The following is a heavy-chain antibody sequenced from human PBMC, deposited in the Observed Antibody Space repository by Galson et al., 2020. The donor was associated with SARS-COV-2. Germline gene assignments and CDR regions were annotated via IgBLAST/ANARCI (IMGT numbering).Heavy chain of an antibody. D-gene: IGHD3-10*01. V-gene: IGHV3-74*01. Sequence: GESLKTSCAASGFPFSNYWMHWVRQATGKGPVWVARINSDGSSTSYADSVKGRFTISRDNAKNTLYLQMNSLRAEDTAVYYCGRDEAGYDGSGTPLRWGQGTLVTVSS. CDR1: GFPFSNYW. CDR2: INSDGSST. J-gene: IGHJ4*02. CDR3: GRDEAGYDGSGTPLR.